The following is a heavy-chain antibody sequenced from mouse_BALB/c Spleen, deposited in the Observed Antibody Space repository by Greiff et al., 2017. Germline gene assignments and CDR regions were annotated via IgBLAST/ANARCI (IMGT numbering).Heavy chain of an antibody. Sequence: QVQLQQPGAELVKPGASVKLSCKASGYTFTSYWMHWVKQRPGQGLEWIGEIDPSDSYTNYNQKFKGKATLTVDKSSSTAYMQLSSLTSEDSAVYYCARGGKSAMDYWGQGTTLTVSS. CDR2: IDPSDSYT. V-gene: IGHV1-69*02. CDR1: GYTFTSYW. J-gene: IGHJ2*01. CDR3: ARGGKSAMDY. D-gene: IGHD1-1*01.